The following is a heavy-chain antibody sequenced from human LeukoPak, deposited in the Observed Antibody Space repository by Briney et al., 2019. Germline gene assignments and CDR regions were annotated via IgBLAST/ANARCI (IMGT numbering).Heavy chain of an antibody. V-gene: IGHV3-48*03. CDR1: GFTFSNYE. J-gene: IGHJ4*02. CDR2: ITSSGSTT. Sequence: PGGSLRLSCAASGFTFSNYEMNWVRQAPGKGLEWVSYITSSGSTTHYADSVKGRFTISRDNAKNSLYLQMNSLRAEDTAVYYCARLFVYGSGAEAFDYWGQGALVTVSS. D-gene: IGHD3-10*01. CDR3: ARLFVYGSGAEAFDY.